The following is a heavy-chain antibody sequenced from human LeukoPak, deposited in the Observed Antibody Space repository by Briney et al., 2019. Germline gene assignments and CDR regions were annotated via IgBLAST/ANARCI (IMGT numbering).Heavy chain of an antibody. D-gene: IGHD2-2*01. Sequence: GGSLRLSCAASGFTFSNAWMSWVRQAPGKGLEWVGRIKSKTDGGTTDYAAPVKGRSTISRDDSKNTLYLQMNSLKTEDTAVYYCTTEDIVVVPAAIGSHYYYYYYMDVWGKGTTVTVSS. J-gene: IGHJ6*03. CDR2: IKSKTDGGTT. CDR1: GFTFSNAW. CDR3: TTEDIVVVPAAIGSHYYYYYYMDV. V-gene: IGHV3-15*01.